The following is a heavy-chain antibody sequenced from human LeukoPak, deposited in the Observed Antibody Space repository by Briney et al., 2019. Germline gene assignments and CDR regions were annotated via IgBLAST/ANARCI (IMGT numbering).Heavy chain of an antibody. CDR3: AIGVSSGWYYFDY. J-gene: IGHJ4*02. Sequence: GASVKVSCKVSGYTLIELSMHWVRQAPGKGLEWMGGFDPEDGETIYAQKFQGRVTMTEDTSTDTAYMELSSLRSEDTAVYYCAIGVSSGWYYFDYWGQGTLITVSS. CDR1: GYTLIELS. D-gene: IGHD6-19*01. V-gene: IGHV1-24*01. CDR2: FDPEDGET.